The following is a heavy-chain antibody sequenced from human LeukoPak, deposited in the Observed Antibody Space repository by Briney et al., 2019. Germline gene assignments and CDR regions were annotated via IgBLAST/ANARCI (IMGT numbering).Heavy chain of an antibody. V-gene: IGHV3-48*03. Sequence: GGSLRLSCAASGFTFSSYEMNWVRQAPGEGLEWVSYISSSGSTIYYADSVKGRFTISRDNAKNSLYLQMNSLRAEDTAVYYCARGGYDGSQDAFDIWGQGTMVTVSS. CDR3: ARGGYDGSQDAFDI. J-gene: IGHJ3*02. D-gene: IGHD3-22*01. CDR2: ISSSGSTI. CDR1: GFTFSSYE.